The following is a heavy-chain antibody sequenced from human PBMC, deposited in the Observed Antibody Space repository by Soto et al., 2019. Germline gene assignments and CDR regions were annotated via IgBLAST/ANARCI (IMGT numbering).Heavy chain of an antibody. J-gene: IGHJ6*02. CDR1: GFTFRNYW. Sequence: PGGSLRLSCAGSGFTFRNYWINWVRLAPGKGLEWVANINEDGGERHYVDSVEGRFTVSRDNPKNLLYLQMGSLRAEDTAVYYCARAPNAHRMVVSGPAPTVTVSS. CDR2: INEDGGER. V-gene: IGHV3-7*01. CDR3: ARAPNAHRMVV.